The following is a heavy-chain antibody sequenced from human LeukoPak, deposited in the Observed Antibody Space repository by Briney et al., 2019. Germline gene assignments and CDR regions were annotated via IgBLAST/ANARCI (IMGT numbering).Heavy chain of an antibody. D-gene: IGHD6-13*01. J-gene: IGHJ4*02. Sequence: GVSLRLSCAASGFSFSSHWMDWVRQAPGKGLQWVATIKGDGSEKFYVDSVKGRFTISRDNAKNSLYLQMNILRAEDTAVYYCARDGPATDTDLGCWGQGTLVIVSS. CDR2: IKGDGSEK. CDR1: GFSFSSHW. CDR3: ARDGPATDTDLGC. V-gene: IGHV3-7*01.